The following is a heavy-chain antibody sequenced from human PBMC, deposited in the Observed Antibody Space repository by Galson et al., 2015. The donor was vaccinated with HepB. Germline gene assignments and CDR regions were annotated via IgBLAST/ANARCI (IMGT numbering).Heavy chain of an antibody. Sequence: SVKVSCKVSGYTLTELSMHWVRQAPGKGLEWMGGFDPEDGEIIYAQKFQGRVTMTEDTSTDTAYMELSSLRSEDTAVYYCATLPSTMVRGDLPDYWGQGTLVTVSS. CDR2: FDPEDGEI. CDR1: GYTLTELS. CDR3: ATLPSTMVRGDLPDY. D-gene: IGHD3-10*01. J-gene: IGHJ4*02. V-gene: IGHV1-24*01.